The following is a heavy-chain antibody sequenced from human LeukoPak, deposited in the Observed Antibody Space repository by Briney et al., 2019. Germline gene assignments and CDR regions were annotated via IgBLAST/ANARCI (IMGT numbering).Heavy chain of an antibody. J-gene: IGHJ4*02. CDR2: IYHSGST. Sequence: PSETLSLTCTVSGYSISSGYYWGWIRQPPGQGLEWIGSIYHSGSTYYNPSLKSRVTISVDTSKNQFSLKLSSVTAADTAVYYCARDQALTGRDYWGQGTLVTVSS. CDR1: GYSISSGYY. D-gene: IGHD3-16*01. CDR3: ARDQALTGRDY. V-gene: IGHV4-38-2*02.